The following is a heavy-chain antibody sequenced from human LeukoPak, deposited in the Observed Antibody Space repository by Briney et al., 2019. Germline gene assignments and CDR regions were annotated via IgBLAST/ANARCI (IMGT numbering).Heavy chain of an antibody. CDR3: ARHSRRDYYGSGTYFQH. V-gene: IGHV4-39*01. J-gene: IGHJ1*01. Sequence: SETLSLTCSVSGGSISSSTYYWGWIRQPPGKGLEWIGNIYYSGSTYYNPSLKSRVTISVDTSKNQFSLKLSSVTAADTAVYYCARHSRRDYYGSGTYFQHWGQGTLVTVSS. CDR2: IYYSGST. CDR1: GGSISSSTYY. D-gene: IGHD3-10*01.